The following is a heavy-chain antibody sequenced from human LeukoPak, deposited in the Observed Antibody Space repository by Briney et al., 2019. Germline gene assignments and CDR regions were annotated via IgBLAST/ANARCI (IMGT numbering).Heavy chain of an antibody. V-gene: IGHV3-43*02. CDR3: VTMVALYNYAGSGYSFDS. CDR1: GFTFGDYG. D-gene: IGHD3-22*01. J-gene: IGHJ4*02. CDR2: ISSNGDST. Sequence: PGGSLRLSCAASGFTFGDYGMHWVRQTPGKGLEWVSLISSNGDSTYYADSVKGRFTISRDNSKNSLYLQMISLRTEDTATYYCVTMVALYNYAGSGYSFDSWGQGTLVTASS.